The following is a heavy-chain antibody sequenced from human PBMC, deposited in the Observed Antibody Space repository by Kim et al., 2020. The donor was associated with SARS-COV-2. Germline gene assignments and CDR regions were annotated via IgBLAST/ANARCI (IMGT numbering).Heavy chain of an antibody. Sequence: YNPSLKSRVTISVDASKNQFSLKLSSVTAADTAVYYCARGCVDYANAFDIWGQGTMVTVSS. J-gene: IGHJ3*02. CDR3: ARGCVDYANAFDI. D-gene: IGHD2-8*01. V-gene: IGHV4-31*02.